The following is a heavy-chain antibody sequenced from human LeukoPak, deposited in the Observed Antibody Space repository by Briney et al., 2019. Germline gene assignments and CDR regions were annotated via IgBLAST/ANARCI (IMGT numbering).Heavy chain of an antibody. CDR1: GGTFSSYA. D-gene: IGHD1-26*01. CDR3: AATRFPEGSGSYSYYYYMDV. J-gene: IGHJ6*03. Sequence: ASVKVSCKASGGTFSSYAISWVRQAPGQGLEWMGGIIPIFGTANYAQKFQGRVTITADESTSTAYMELSSLRSEDTAVYYCAATRFPEGSGSYSYYYYMDVWGKGTTVTVSS. V-gene: IGHV1-69*13. CDR2: IIPIFGTA.